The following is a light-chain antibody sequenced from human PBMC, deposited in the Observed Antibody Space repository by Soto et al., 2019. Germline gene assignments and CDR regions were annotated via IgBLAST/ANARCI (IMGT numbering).Light chain of an antibody. CDR1: QSISNF. V-gene: IGKV1-39*01. CDR3: QQSYSTPLLT. CDR2: AAS. J-gene: IGKJ4*01. Sequence: DIQMTQSPSSLSAYVGDRVTVTCRASQSISNFLNWYQQKPGKAPNLLIYAASSLHSGVPSRFSGSGSWTDFTLTISSLQPEDFATYYCQQSYSTPLLTFGGGTKVEIK.